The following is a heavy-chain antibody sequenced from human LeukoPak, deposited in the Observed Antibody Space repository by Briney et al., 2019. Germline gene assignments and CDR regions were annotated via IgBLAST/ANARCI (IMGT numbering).Heavy chain of an antibody. Sequence: SETLSLTCTVSGGSISSGSYYWSWIRQPAGKGLEWIGRIYTSGSTNYNPSLKSRVTISVDTSKNQFSLKLSSVTAADTAVYYCARDRGYSGWYESLFDYWGQGTLVTVSS. J-gene: IGHJ4*02. CDR2: IYTSGST. CDR1: GGSISSGSYY. D-gene: IGHD6-19*01. V-gene: IGHV4-61*02. CDR3: ARDRGYSGWYESLFDY.